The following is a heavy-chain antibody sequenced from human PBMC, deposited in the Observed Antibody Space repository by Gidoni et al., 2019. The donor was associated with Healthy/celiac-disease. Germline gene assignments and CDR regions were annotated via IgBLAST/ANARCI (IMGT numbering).Heavy chain of an antibody. D-gene: IGHD6-19*01. Sequence: EVQLVESGGCVVQPGGSLRLSCAASGFTFDDYAMHCVRQAPGKGLEWVSLISGDGGSTYYADSVKGRFTISRDNSKNSLYLQMNSLRTEDTALYYCAKDMVLYSSGWPVFDYWGQGTLVTVSS. CDR2: ISGDGGST. J-gene: IGHJ4*02. CDR3: AKDMVLYSSGWPVFDY. V-gene: IGHV3-43*02. CDR1: GFTFDDYA.